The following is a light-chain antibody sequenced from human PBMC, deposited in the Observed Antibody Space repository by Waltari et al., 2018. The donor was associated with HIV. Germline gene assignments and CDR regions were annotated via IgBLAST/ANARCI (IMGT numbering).Light chain of an antibody. Sequence: QSALTQPTPVSGSLGQSVTISCTGGSNNVGRHNAVSWHQQQPGKVPKLLICEVNKRPSGVSSRFFGSKSGNTASLTISRLQSDDEAAYYCCSFAGDMDSQISNYVFGTGTTVTV. CDR1: SNNVGRHNA. CDR2: EVN. J-gene: IGLJ1*01. V-gene: IGLV2-23*02. CDR3: CSFAGDMDSQISNYV.